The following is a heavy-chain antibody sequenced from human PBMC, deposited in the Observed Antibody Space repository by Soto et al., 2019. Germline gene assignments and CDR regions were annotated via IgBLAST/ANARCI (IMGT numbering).Heavy chain of an antibody. CDR3: AREPHYYDTTGYCLDY. CDR1: GYTFSTYA. V-gene: IGHV1-3*01. J-gene: IGHJ4*02. CDR2: INGDNGNT. D-gene: IGHD3-22*01. Sequence: QVQLVQSGAEVKKPGASVKVSCKASGYTFSTYAMHWVRQAPGQRLEWMGWINGDNGNTRYSQKFQGRVTITRDTSASTAYMELSSLRSEDTAVYYCAREPHYYDTTGYCLDYWGQGTLVTVSS.